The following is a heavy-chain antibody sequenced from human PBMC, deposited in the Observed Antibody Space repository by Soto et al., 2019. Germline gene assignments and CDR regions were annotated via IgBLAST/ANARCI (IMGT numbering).Heavy chain of an antibody. CDR2: IYYSGST. J-gene: IGHJ4*02. CDR3: AGTTGTPGFVSY. D-gene: IGHD1-1*01. Sequence: PSETLSLTCTVSGGSISSYYWSWIRQPPGKGLEWIGYIYYSGSTNYNPSLKSRVTISVDTSKNQFSLKLSSVTAADTAVYYCAGTTGTPGFVSYWGQGTLVTVSS. V-gene: IGHV4-59*01. CDR1: GGSISSYY.